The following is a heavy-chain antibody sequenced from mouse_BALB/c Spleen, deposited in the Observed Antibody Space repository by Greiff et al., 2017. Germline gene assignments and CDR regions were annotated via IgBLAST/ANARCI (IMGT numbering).Heavy chain of an antibody. CDR3: ASVGGSYWYFDV. CDR2: IYPGGGYT. J-gene: IGHJ1*01. CDR1: GYTFTNYW. Sequence: QVQLQQSGAELVRPGTSVKISCKASGYTFTNYWLGWVKQRPGHGLEWIGDIYPGGGYTNYNEKFKGKATLTADTSSSTAYMQLSSLTSEDSAVYCCASVGGSYWYFDVWGAGTTVTVSS. V-gene: IGHV1-63*02.